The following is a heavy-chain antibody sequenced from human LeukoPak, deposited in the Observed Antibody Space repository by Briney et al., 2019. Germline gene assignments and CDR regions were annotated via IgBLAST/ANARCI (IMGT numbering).Heavy chain of an antibody. CDR2: IYPGDSDT. CDR3: ARLYYYDSSGYYPRPGAIDY. D-gene: IGHD3-22*01. V-gene: IGHV5-51*01. J-gene: IGHJ4*02. Sequence: GESLKISCKGSGYSFTSYWIGWVRQMPGKGLEWMGIIYPGDSDTRYSPSFQGQVTISADKSISTAYLQWSSLKASDTAIYYCARLYYYDSSGYYPRPGAIDYWGQGTLVTVSS. CDR1: GYSFTSYW.